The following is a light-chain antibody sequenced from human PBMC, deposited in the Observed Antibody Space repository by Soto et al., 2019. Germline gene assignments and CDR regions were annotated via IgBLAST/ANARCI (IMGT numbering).Light chain of an antibody. Sequence: QSALTQPASVSGSPGQSITISCTGTSSDIGRYKFVSWFQQHPGKAPKLLIFEGTNRPSGVSNRFSGSKSGNTASLTISGLHAEDEAIYFCSSSTNTNTLVIFGGGT. CDR3: SSSTNTNTLVI. CDR1: SSDIGRYKF. V-gene: IGLV2-14*01. CDR2: EGT. J-gene: IGLJ2*01.